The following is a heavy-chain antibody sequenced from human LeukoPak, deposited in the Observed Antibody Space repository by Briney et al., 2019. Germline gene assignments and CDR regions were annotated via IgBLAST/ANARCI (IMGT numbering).Heavy chain of an antibody. V-gene: IGHV3-30*02. J-gene: IGHJ5*02. D-gene: IGHD2-21*01. Sequence: GGSLRLSRAASGFTFSSYGMHWVRQAPGKGLEWVAFIRYDGSNKYYVDSVKGRFTISRDNSKNTLYLQMNSLRAEDTAVYYCANLLSPYCGGDCYSWGQGTLVTVSS. CDR1: GFTFSSYG. CDR2: IRYDGSNK. CDR3: ANLLSPYCGGDCYS.